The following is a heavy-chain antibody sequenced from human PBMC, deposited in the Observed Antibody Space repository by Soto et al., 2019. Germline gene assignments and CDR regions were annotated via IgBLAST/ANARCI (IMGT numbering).Heavy chain of an antibody. Sequence: QVTLKESGPVLVKPTEALTLTCTVSGFSLSNARMGVSWIRQPPGKALEWLAHIFSNDEKSYSTSLKSRLTICKDTSKRQVVLTMTNMVAVDTATYYCARIRVSSGYVDDAFDFWGQGTMVTVSS. CDR2: IFSNDEK. J-gene: IGHJ3*01. D-gene: IGHD5-12*01. CDR3: ARIRVSSGYVDDAFDF. V-gene: IGHV2-26*01. CDR1: GFSLSNARMG.